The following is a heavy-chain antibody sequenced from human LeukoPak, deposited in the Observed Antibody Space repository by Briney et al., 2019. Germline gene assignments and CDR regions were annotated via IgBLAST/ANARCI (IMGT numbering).Heavy chain of an antibody. Sequence: GKSLRLSCAASGFMFSSPGMHWVRQAPGKGLEWVAVISYDGNKKYYADSVKGRFTISRDNPKNTLYLQMNSLRAEDTAVYYCAKDEFGEKNGMDAWGEGTTVTVSS. CDR3: AKDEFGEKNGMDA. CDR1: GFMFSSPG. V-gene: IGHV3-30*18. D-gene: IGHD3-10*01. CDR2: ISYDGNKK. J-gene: IGHJ6*04.